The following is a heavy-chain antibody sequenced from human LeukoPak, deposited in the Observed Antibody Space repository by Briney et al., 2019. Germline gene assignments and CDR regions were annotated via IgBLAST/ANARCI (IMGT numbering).Heavy chain of an antibody. CDR3: AKKAQYNGNYPLDY. CDR2: TSDRGDYT. V-gene: IGHV3-23*01. Sequence: GGSLRLSCAASGFSFNTSWMTWVRQTPGKGLEWVSGTSDRGDYTYYADSVKGRFTISRDNSKNTLYLQMNSLRAEDTALYFCAKKAQYNGNYPLDYWGQGTLVTVSS. D-gene: IGHD1-26*01. J-gene: IGHJ4*02. CDR1: GFSFNTSW.